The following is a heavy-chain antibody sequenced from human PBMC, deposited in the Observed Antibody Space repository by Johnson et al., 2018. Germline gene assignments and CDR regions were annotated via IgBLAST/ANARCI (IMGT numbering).Heavy chain of an antibody. CDR1: GGSISSYY. J-gene: IGHJ1*01. CDR3: ARDRGDCSGGSCWGYFLP. V-gene: IGHV4-59*01. D-gene: IGHD2-15*01. CDR2: MYHSGGT. Sequence: QVQLQESGPGLVKPSDTLSLMCTVSGGSISSYYYHWIRQSPGKGLEWIGYMYHSGGTNYNPSLNGLVTIALDTSKNQFSLRRSSVTAADTAWYYCARDRGDCSGGSCWGYFLPWGEGSRVTGS.